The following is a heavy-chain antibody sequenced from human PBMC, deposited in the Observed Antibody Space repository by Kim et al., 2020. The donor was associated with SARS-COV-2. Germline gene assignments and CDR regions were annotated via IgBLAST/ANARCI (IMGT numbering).Heavy chain of an antibody. D-gene: IGHD6-13*01. V-gene: IGHV4-31*03. CDR3: AGQYSSSWYGHFDY. CDR1: GGSISSGGYY. Sequence: SETLSLTCTVSGGSISSGGYYWSWIRQHPGKGLEWIGYIYYSGSTYYNPSLKSRVTISVDTSKNQFSLKLSSVTAADTAVYYCAGQYSSSWYGHFDYWGQGTLVTVSS. CDR2: IYYSGST. J-gene: IGHJ4*02.